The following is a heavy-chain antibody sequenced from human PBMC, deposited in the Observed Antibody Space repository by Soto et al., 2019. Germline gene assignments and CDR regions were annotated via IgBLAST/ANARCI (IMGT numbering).Heavy chain of an antibody. J-gene: IGHJ6*02. CDR2: IYSIGNT. D-gene: IGHD6-19*01. CDR1: GASIRSSAY. Sequence: QLQLQESGPGLVKPSETLSLTCTVSGASIRSSAYWGWIRQPPGKGLEWIGSIYSIGNTYYNPSLKSGVTISADTSKNQFSPNLISVTAADTAVYYCRRSSRYSTDVWGQGITVTVSS. CDR3: RRSSRYSTDV. V-gene: IGHV4-39*01.